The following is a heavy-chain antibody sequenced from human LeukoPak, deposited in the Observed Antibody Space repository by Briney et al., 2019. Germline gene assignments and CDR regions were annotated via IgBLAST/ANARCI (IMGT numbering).Heavy chain of an antibody. CDR2: IYSGTTT. V-gene: IGHV3-53*01. Sequence: GGSLRLSCAASGFTVSGNYMTWVRQAPGKGLEWVSVIYSGTTTYYADSVKGRFTISRDNSKNTLYLQMNSLRAEDTAVYYCASYPATGAYFDYWGQGTLVTISS. CDR1: GFTVSGNY. CDR3: ASYPATGAYFDY. J-gene: IGHJ4*02. D-gene: IGHD6-25*01.